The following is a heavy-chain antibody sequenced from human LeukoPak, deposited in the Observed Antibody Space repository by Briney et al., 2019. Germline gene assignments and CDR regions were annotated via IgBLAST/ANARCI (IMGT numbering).Heavy chain of an antibody. Sequence: SVTVSCTASGGTFSSYAISWVRQAPGQGLEWMGRIIPILGIANYAQKFQGRVTITADKSTSTAYMELSSLRSEDTAVYYCARDGDYRTGFDYWGQGTLVTVSS. CDR2: IIPILGIA. CDR1: GGTFSSYA. V-gene: IGHV1-69*04. J-gene: IGHJ4*02. D-gene: IGHD4-17*01. CDR3: ARDGDYRTGFDY.